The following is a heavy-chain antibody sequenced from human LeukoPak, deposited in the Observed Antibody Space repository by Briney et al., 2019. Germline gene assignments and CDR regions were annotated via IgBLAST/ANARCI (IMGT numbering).Heavy chain of an antibody. CDR1: GGSISSYY. Sequence: PSETLSLTCAVSGGSISSYYWSWFRHPPGRGLEWMGNIYYSGGTNYNPSLKSRVTISVDTSKNQFSLKLYSVTAADTAVYYCARQPWGGMDVWGQGTTVTVSS. D-gene: IGHD3-16*01. V-gene: IGHV4-59*08. CDR2: IYYSGGT. CDR3: ARQPWGGMDV. J-gene: IGHJ6*02.